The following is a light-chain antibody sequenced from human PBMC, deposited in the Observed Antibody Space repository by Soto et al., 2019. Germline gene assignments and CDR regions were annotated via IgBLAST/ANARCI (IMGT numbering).Light chain of an antibody. CDR1: QTVGSY. CDR3: QQTYSLPLT. Sequence: DLQMTQSPSSLSASVGDRVTITCRASQTVGSYLNWYRHKPGTAPKLLIYTASSLQSGAPSRFSGSGSGTDFTLTISSLQPEDYATYYCQQTYSLPLTFGGGTKVEIK. V-gene: IGKV1-39*01. CDR2: TAS. J-gene: IGKJ4*01.